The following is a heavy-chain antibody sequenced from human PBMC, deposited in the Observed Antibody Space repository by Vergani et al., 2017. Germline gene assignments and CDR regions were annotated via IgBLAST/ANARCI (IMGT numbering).Heavy chain of an antibody. CDR1: GFTFSGSA. V-gene: IGHV3-30*02. Sequence: VQLVESGGGLVQPGGSLKLSCAASGFTFSGSAMHWVRQAPGKGLEWVAFIQKDGIDKFYADSVRGRFTISRDISKNTLYLEMNSLSAEDTALYHCVKDHPVFDEWGRGTLVSVS. CDR2: IQKDGIDK. J-gene: IGHJ4*02. CDR3: VKDHPVFDE.